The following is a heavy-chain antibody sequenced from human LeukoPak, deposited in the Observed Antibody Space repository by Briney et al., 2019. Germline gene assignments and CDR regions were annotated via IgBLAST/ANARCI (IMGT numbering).Heavy chain of an antibody. CDR1: GFAFTNYA. CDR2: ICPRGVHT. V-gene: IGHV3-23*01. J-gene: IGHJ4*02. D-gene: IGHD5-12*01. Sequence: GGSLRLSCAASGFAFTNYAMHWVRQAPGKGLEWVSGICPRGVHTYYADSVKGRFTISRDNSKHTVYLQLNSLRADDTAIYYCAKDGYSGYGYYFDFWGQGTLVTVSS. CDR3: AKDGYSGYGYYFDF.